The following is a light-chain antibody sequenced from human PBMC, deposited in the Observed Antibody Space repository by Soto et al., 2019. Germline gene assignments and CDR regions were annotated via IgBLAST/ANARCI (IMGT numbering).Light chain of an antibody. Sequence: EILLTQSPATLSLSPGEGATLSCRASQTVFTYLAWYQQKPGQAPRLLIYDASNRATGIPARCSGSGSGTVFTLTISSLEPEDFAVNYCQHHSGWPITFGQGTRLEIK. CDR1: QTVFTY. J-gene: IGKJ5*01. CDR3: QHHSGWPIT. V-gene: IGKV3-11*01. CDR2: DAS.